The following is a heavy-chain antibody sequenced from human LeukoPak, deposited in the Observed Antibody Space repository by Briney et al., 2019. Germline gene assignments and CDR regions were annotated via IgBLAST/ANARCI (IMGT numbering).Heavy chain of an antibody. D-gene: IGHD3-10*01. Sequence: PRGSLKLSCAASGFSFSHYSMTWARQASGKGLEWISYIGVGGRPTNYADSVKARFTISRDDAQNSLYLQMNSLRAEDTAVYYCAKNTWKSSDSGRGRMDVWGHGTTVTVSS. J-gene: IGHJ6*02. CDR3: AKNTWKSSDSGRGRMDV. V-gene: IGHV3-48*01. CDR2: IGVGGRPT. CDR1: GFSFSHYS.